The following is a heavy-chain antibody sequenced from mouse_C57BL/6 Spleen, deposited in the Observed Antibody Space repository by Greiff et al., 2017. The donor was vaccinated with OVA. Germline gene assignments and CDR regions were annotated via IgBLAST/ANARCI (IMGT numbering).Heavy chain of an antibody. V-gene: IGHV1-69*01. CDR2: IDPSDSYT. CDR1: GYTFTSYW. Sequence: QVQLQQSGAELVMPGASVKLSCKASGYTFTSYWMHWVKQRPGQGLEWIGEIDPSDSYTNYNQKFKGKSTLTVDKSSSTAYMQLSSLTSEDSAVYYCARSPYYYGSSYAMDYWGQGTSVTVSS. J-gene: IGHJ4*01. CDR3: ARSPYYYGSSYAMDY. D-gene: IGHD1-1*01.